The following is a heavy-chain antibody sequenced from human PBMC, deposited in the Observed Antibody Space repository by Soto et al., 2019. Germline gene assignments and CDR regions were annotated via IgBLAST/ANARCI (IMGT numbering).Heavy chain of an antibody. J-gene: IGHJ5*02. V-gene: IGHV1-18*01. CDR2: ISAYNGNT. CDR3: ARGERFCISTSCSFFGRGYPHNWFAP. D-gene: IGHD2-2*01. Sequence: ASVKVSCKASGYTFTSYGISWVRQAPGQGLEWMGRISAYNGNTNYAQKLQGRVTMTTDTSTSTAYMELSSLRSEDTAVYYCARGERFCISTSCSFFGRGYPHNWFAPGGQGPLVTVSS. CDR1: GYTFTSYG.